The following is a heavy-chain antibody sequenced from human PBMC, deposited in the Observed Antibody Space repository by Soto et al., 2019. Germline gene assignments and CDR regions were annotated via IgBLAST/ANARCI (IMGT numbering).Heavy chain of an antibody. Sequence: GSVKVSCKASGYNFTSYGISWVRQAPGQGLEWMGWISAYNGNTNYAQKLQGRVTMTTDTSTSTAYMELRSLRSDDTAVYYCARSTAGYYYGMDVWGQGTTVTVSS. CDR2: ISAYNGNT. J-gene: IGHJ6*02. D-gene: IGHD4-17*01. V-gene: IGHV1-18*04. CDR3: ARSTAGYYYGMDV. CDR1: GYNFTSYG.